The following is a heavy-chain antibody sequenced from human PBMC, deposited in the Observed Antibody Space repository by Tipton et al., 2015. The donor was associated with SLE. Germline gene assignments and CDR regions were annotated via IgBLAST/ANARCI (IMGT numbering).Heavy chain of an antibody. J-gene: IGHJ3*02. V-gene: IGHV4-34*01. CDR1: GGSFSGYY. Sequence: TLSLTCAVYGGSFSGYYWSWIRQPPGKGLEWIGSIYYSGSTYYNPSLKSRVTLSVDTSKNQFSLKLSSVTAADTAVYYCARDTQLWSHEYDGFDIWGQGTLVTVSS. D-gene: IGHD5-18*01. CDR3: ARDTQLWSHEYDGFDI. CDR2: IYYSGST.